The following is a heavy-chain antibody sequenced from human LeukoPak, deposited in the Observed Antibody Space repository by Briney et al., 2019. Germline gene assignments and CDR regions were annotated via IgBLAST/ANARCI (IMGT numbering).Heavy chain of an antibody. CDR2: IYSGGGT. Sequence: GGSLRLSCAASGFTVSTNYMSWVRQAPGKGLEWVSLIYSGGGTYYADSVKGRFPLSRDNSRNTMSLQMNSLSVDDTAVYYCARGFRSVTTWGYFDYWGQGALVTVSS. D-gene: IGHD4-17*01. CDR1: GFTVSTNY. J-gene: IGHJ4*02. CDR3: ARGFRSVTTWGYFDY. V-gene: IGHV3-66*01.